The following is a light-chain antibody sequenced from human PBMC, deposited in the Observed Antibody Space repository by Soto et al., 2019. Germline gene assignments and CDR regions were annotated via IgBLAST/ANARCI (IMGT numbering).Light chain of an antibody. CDR2: AAS. CDR3: QQYDTFWT. V-gene: IGKV1-17*01. J-gene: IGKJ1*01. Sequence: DIQMTQSPSSLSASVGDRVIITCRASQGIRNDLGWYQQKVGKAPKRLIFAASSLQSGVPSRFSGSGSGTEFTLTISSLQPDDSATYYCQQYDTFWTFGQGTKVDIK. CDR1: QGIRND.